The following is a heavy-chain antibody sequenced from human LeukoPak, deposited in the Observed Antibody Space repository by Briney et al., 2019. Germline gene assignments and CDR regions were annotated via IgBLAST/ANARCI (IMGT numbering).Heavy chain of an antibody. V-gene: IGHV4-34*01. CDR3: TRQPYYLDV. J-gene: IGHJ6*03. CDR1: VGSFSDYF. D-gene: IGHD3-16*01. Sequence: SETLSLTCAVYVGSFSDYFWSWIRQPPGKGLEWIEEINHSGRTKYNPSLKSRVSISVDTSKNQFSLKLSSVTAADTAVYYCTRQPYYLDVWGKGTTVTISS. CDR2: INHSGRT.